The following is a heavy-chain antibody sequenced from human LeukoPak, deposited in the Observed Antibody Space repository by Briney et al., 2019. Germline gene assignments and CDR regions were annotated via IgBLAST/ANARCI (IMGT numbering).Heavy chain of an antibody. J-gene: IGHJ4*02. Sequence: LETLSLTCTVPGDSITYYYWSWIRQPPGKGLEWIGYVCYTGSTNYNPSLKSRLTISLDTSNNQFSLKLNSVTAADTAVYYCATGRVYYGSENWGQGTLVTVSS. CDR1: GDSITYYY. CDR3: ATGRVYYGSEN. V-gene: IGHV4-59*01. CDR2: VCYTGST. D-gene: IGHD3-10*01.